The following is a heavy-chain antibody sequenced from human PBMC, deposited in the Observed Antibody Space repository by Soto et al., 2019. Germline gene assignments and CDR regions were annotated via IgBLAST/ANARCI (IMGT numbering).Heavy chain of an antibody. Sequence: QVQLVESGGGVVQPGRSLRLSCAASGFTFSSYAMHWVRQAPGKGLEWVAVISYDGSNKYYADSVKGRFTISRDNSKNTLYLQMNSLRAEDTAVYYCARDVKVGGDYWGQGTLVTVSS. CDR2: ISYDGSNK. D-gene: IGHD2-2*01. V-gene: IGHV3-30-3*01. CDR1: GFTFSSYA. J-gene: IGHJ4*02. CDR3: ARDVKVGGDY.